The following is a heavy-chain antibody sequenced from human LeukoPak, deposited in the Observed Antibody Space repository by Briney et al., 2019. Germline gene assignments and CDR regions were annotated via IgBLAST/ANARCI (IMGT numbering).Heavy chain of an antibody. D-gene: IGHD5-12*01. J-gene: IGHJ4*02. CDR1: GFTLSSYW. CDR2: IKKDGSET. CDR3: ARGRYSGTTYYFDY. Sequence: GSLRLSCAASGFTLSSYWMSWVRQVPGKGLEWVANIKKDGSETYYVDSVKGRFTISRDNAKNSLYLQMNSLRAEDTAMYYCARGRYSGTTYYFDYWGQGTLVTVSS. V-gene: IGHV3-7*03.